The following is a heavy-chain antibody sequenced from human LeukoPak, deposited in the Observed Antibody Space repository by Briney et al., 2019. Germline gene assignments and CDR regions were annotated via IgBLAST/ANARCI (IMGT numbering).Heavy chain of an antibody. CDR2: VNSNSGDT. CDR3: ARATGALVPTT. J-gene: IGHJ5*02. D-gene: IGHD3-16*02. CDR1: GYTFTDYY. Sequence: ASMKVSCKASGYTFTDYYMHWVRQAPGQGLEWMALVNSNSGDTNFAQRFQGRVTMTRDTSISTAYMELSGLRSDDTAVYYCARATGALVPTTWGQGTLVTVSS. V-gene: IGHV1-2*02.